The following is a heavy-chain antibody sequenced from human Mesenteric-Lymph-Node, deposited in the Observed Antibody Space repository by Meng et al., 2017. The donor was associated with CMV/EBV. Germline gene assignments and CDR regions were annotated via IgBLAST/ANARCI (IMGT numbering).Heavy chain of an antibody. CDR3: ARDGPHSNFYHGMDV. Sequence: ESLKISCTVSGGTVSSDNYYWSWIRQSPGQGLEWIGYMYHSGSTNYNPSLKSRVTMSVDTSKNQFSLKVSSVTAADTAVYYCARDGPHSNFYHGMDVWGQGTTVTVSS. J-gene: IGHJ6*02. V-gene: IGHV4-61*01. CDR2: MYHSGST. CDR1: GGTVSSDNYY. D-gene: IGHD4-11*01.